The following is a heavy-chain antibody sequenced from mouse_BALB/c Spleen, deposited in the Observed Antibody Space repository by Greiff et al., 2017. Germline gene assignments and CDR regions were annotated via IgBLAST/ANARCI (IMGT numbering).Heavy chain of an antibody. D-gene: IGHD1-1*01. CDR3: AAHYYGSSSHAMDY. J-gene: IGHJ4*01. CDR1: GFTFSSYG. CDR2: INSNGGST. Sequence: EVMLVESGGGLVQPGGSLKLSCAASGFTFSSYGMSWVRQTPDKRLELVATINSNGGSTYYPDSVKGRFTISRDNAKNTLYLQMSSLKSEDTAMYYCAAHYYGSSSHAMDYWGQGTSVTVSS. V-gene: IGHV5-6-3*01.